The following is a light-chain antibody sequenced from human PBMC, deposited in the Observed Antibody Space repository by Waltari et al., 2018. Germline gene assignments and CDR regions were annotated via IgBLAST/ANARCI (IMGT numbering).Light chain of an antibody. V-gene: IGKV2-29*01. CDR2: DGS. CDR3: MQGIRRPPK. CDR1: QSLLQSDGETY. J-gene: IGKJ1*01. Sequence: QSLLQSDGETYLYWLLQKPGQSAQLLIYDGSSRFSGVADRFSGSESETDCTLTISRVEAGDGEVYYWMQGIRRPPKFGQGTKVEMK.